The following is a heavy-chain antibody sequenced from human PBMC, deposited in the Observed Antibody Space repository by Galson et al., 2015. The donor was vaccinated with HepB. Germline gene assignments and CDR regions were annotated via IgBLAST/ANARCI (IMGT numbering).Heavy chain of an antibody. CDR2: ISYDGSNK. CDR3: AKDRRYCSSTSCYTGSGHFQH. CDR1: GFTLSSYG. D-gene: IGHD2-2*02. J-gene: IGHJ1*01. Sequence: SLRLSCAASGFTLSSYGMHWVRQAPGKGLEWVAVISYDGSNKYYADSVKGRFTISRDNSKNTLYLQMNSLRAEDTAVYYCAKDRRYCSSTSCYTGSGHFQHWGQGTLVTVPS. V-gene: IGHV3-30*18.